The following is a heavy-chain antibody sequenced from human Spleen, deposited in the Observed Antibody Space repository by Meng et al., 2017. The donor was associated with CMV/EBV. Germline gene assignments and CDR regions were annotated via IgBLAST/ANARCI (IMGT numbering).Heavy chain of an antibody. CDR1: GFTFSKSA. D-gene: IGHD2-2*02. CDR3: ASPYCSSPSCYTRDLLDY. V-gene: IGHV3-30-3*01. J-gene: IGHJ4*02. Sequence: GGSLRLSCAASGFTFSKSAMHWVRQAPGKGLEWVAVISYDGNNKYYADSVKGRFTISRDNSKNTLYLQMNSLRTEDTAVYYCASPYCSSPSCYTRDLLDYWGQGTLVTVSS. CDR2: ISYDGNNK.